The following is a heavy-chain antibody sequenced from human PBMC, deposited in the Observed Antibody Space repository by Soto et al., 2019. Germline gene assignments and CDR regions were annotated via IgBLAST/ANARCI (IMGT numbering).Heavy chain of an antibody. CDR3: ARGGMGGGVVVAAYYYYGMDV. Sequence: ASVKVSCKASGYTFTSYGISWVRQAPGQGLEWMGWISAYNGNTNYAQKLQGRVTMTTDTSTSTAYMELRSLRSDDTAVYYCARGGMGGGVVVAAYYYYGMDVWGQGTTVT. CDR1: GYTFTSYG. D-gene: IGHD2-15*01. J-gene: IGHJ6*02. CDR2: ISAYNGNT. V-gene: IGHV1-18*01.